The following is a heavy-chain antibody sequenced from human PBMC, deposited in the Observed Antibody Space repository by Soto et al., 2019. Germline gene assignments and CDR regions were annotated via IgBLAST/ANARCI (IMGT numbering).Heavy chain of an antibody. CDR1: GFTFSSYA. CDR2: ISYDGSNK. J-gene: IGHJ4*02. CDR3: ARVWREGNGYTLNY. V-gene: IGHV3-30-3*01. Sequence: GGSLRLSCAASGFTFSSYAMHWVRQAPGKGLEWVAVISYDGSNKYYADSVKGRFTISRDNSKNTLYLQMNSLRAEDTAVYYCARVWREGNGYTLNYWGQGTLVTVSS. D-gene: IGHD5-12*01.